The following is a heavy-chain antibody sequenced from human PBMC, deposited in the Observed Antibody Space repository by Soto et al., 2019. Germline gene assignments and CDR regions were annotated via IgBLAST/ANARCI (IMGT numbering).Heavy chain of an antibody. CDR3: ARRGYCSSTSCYGAFDI. D-gene: IGHD2-2*01. J-gene: IGHJ3*02. CDR1: GYSFTSYW. CDR2: IYPGDSDT. Sequence: GESLKISCKGSGYSFTSYWIGWVRQMPGKGLEWMGIIYPGDSDTRYSPSFQGQVTISAAKSISTAYLQWSSLKASDTAMYYCARRGYCSSTSCYGAFDIWGQGTMVTVSS. V-gene: IGHV5-51*01.